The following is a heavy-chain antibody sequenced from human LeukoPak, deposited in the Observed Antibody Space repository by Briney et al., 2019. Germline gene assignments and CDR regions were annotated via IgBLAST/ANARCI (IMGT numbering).Heavy chain of an antibody. V-gene: IGHV3-48*02. CDR1: GFIFSTYS. CDR2: IISGSNTI. J-gene: IGHJ4*02. CDR3: ARNGALGSRSGSSCPLDY. Sequence: PGGSLRLSCSASGFIFSTYSMTWVRQAPGRGLEWVAYIISGSNTIYYVDSVKDRFTVSRDNAENLLYLQMNSLRDEDTAIYYCARNGALGSRSGSSCPLDYWGQGTLVTVSS. D-gene: IGHD2-15*01.